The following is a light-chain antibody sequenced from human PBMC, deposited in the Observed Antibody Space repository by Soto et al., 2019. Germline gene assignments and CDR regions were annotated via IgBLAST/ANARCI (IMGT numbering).Light chain of an antibody. CDR3: SSYRSRSLVV. CDR1: SSDVGGYNY. CDR2: DVS. V-gene: IGLV2-14*01. Sequence: QSALTQPASVSGSPGQSITISCTGTSSDVGGYNYVSWYQQHPGKAPKLMIYDVSNRPSGVSNRFSGSKSGNTASLTNSGLQAEDEADYYCSSYRSRSLVVFGGGTKVTVL. J-gene: IGLJ2*01.